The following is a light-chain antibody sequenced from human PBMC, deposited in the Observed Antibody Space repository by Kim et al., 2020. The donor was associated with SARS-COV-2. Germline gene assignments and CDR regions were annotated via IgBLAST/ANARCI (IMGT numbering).Light chain of an antibody. V-gene: IGKV1-5*01. Sequence: SASVGDRVTITCRASQSISDYLAWYQQKPGKAPKLLIYDVSRLGNGVPSRFSVSGSGTEFALTISGLQPDDFATYYCQQYKGYPYTFGQGTKLEI. J-gene: IGKJ2*01. CDR1: QSISDY. CDR3: QQYKGYPYT. CDR2: DVS.